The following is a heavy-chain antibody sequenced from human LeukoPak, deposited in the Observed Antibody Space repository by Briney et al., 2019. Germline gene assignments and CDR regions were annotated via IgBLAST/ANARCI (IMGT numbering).Heavy chain of an antibody. V-gene: IGHV3-23*01. CDR1: GFTFSSYA. Sequence: GGSLRLSCAASGFTFSSYAMSWVRQAPGKGLEWVSAISGSGGSTYYADSVKGRFTISRDNSKNTLYLQMNSLRAEDTAVYYCAKDRDNCSSTSCCGGGWNYFDYWGQGTLVTVSS. CDR2: ISGSGGST. CDR3: AKDRDNCSSTSCCGGGWNYFDY. D-gene: IGHD2-2*01. J-gene: IGHJ4*02.